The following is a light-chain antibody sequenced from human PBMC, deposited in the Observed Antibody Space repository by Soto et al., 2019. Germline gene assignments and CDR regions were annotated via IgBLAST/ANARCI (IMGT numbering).Light chain of an antibody. CDR3: QQSDSTPRT. V-gene: IGKV1-39*01. Sequence: MTQSPSSLSASVGDRVTITCRASQSISSYLNWYQQKPGKAPNLLIYGASSLQSGVPSRFSGSGSGTDFTLTISSLQPEDSATYYCQQSDSTPRTFGQGTKVEIK. CDR1: QSISSY. CDR2: GAS. J-gene: IGKJ1*01.